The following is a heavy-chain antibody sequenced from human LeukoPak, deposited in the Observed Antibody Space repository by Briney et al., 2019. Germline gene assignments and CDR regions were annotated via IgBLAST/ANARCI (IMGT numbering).Heavy chain of an antibody. Sequence: ASVKVSCKASGYTFTGYYMHWVRQAPGQGLEWMGWINPNSGGTNYAQKFQGRVTMTRDTSISTACMELSRLRSDDTAVYYCARNSGDAGWFDPWGQGTLVTVSS. CDR2: INPNSGGT. D-gene: IGHD5-12*01. CDR1: GYTFTGYY. CDR3: ARNSGDAGWFDP. V-gene: IGHV1-2*02. J-gene: IGHJ5*02.